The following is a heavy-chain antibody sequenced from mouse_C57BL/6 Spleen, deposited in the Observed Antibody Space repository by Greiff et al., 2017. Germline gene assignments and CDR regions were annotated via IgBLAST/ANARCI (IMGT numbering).Heavy chain of an antibody. CDR2: ISDGGSYT. J-gene: IGHJ1*03. CDR3: ARERDRYFDV. Sequence: DVQLVESGGGLVKPGGSLKLSCAASGFTFSSYAMSWVRQTPEKRLEWVATISDGGSYTYYPDNVKGRFTISRDNAKNNLYLQMSHLKSEDTAMYYCARERDRYFDVWGTGTTVTVSS. D-gene: IGHD3-3*01. CDR1: GFTFSSYA. V-gene: IGHV5-4*01.